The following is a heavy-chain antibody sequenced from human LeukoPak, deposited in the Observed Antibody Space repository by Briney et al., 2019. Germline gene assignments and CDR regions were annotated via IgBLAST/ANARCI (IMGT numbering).Heavy chain of an antibody. CDR2: INHSGST. V-gene: IGHV4-34*01. CDR1: GGSFSGYD. D-gene: IGHD6-13*01. J-gene: IGHJ3*02. CDR3: VRDSKAFNAFDI. Sequence: PSETLSLTCAVYGGSFSGYDWTWIRQPPGEGLEWIGEINHSGSTSYNPSHESRVTISVDTSKHQFSLKLSSVTAADTAVYYCVRDSKAFNAFDIWGQGTMVTVSS.